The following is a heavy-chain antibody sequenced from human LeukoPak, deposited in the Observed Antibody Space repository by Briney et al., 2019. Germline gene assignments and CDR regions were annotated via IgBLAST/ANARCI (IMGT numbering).Heavy chain of an antibody. CDR3: ARLGLSSGWSGSYYFDY. CDR2: ISSSSSYI. V-gene: IGHV3-21*01. J-gene: IGHJ4*02. CDR1: GFTFSSYA. D-gene: IGHD6-19*01. Sequence: GGSLRLSCAASGFTFSSYAMSWVRQAPGKGLEWVSSISSSSSYIYYADSVKGRFTISRDNAKNSLYLQMNSLRAEDTAVYYCARLGLSSGWSGSYYFDYWGQGTLVTVSS.